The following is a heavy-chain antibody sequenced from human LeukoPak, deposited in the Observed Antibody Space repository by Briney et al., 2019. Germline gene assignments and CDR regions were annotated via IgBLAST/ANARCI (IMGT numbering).Heavy chain of an antibody. Sequence: GGSLRLSCVASGFTFSSDRMNWVRQAPGKGLEWVSTIYSGSDYIYYADSVKGRFTISRDNAKNSLYLQMNSLRAEDTAIYYCARDLPVSGAYHQFDSWGQGTLVTVST. V-gene: IGHV3-21*01. CDR3: ARDLPVSGAYHQFDS. D-gene: IGHD4/OR15-4a*01. CDR2: IYSGSDYI. J-gene: IGHJ4*02. CDR1: GFTFSSDR.